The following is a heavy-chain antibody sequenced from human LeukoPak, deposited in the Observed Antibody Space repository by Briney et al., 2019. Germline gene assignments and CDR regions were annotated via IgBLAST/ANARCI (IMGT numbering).Heavy chain of an antibody. CDR3: AKDQLFEVIFGIAAAGPAY. CDR1: GFTFSSYA. D-gene: IGHD6-13*01. Sequence: GGSLRLSCAASGFTFSSYAMSWVRQAPGKGQEWVSAISGSGGSTYYADSVKGRFTISRDNSKNTLYLQMNSLRAEDTAVYYCAKDQLFEVIFGIAAAGPAYWGQGTLVTVSS. V-gene: IGHV3-23*01. J-gene: IGHJ4*02. CDR2: ISGSGGST.